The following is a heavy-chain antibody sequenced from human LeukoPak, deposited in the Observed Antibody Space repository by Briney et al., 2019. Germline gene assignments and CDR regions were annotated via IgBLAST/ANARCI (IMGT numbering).Heavy chain of an antibody. Sequence: ASVKVSCKASGYTFTGYYMHWVRQAPGQGLEWMGWINPNSGGTNYAQKFQGRVTMIRDTSISTAYMELSRLRSDDTAVYYCARDLGGSWQYYFDYWGQGTLVTVSS. J-gene: IGHJ4*02. V-gene: IGHV1-2*02. D-gene: IGHD3-16*01. CDR2: INPNSGGT. CDR1: GYTFTGYY. CDR3: ARDLGGSWQYYFDY.